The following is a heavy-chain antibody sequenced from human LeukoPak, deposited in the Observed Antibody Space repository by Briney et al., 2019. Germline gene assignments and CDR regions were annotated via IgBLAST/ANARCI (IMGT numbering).Heavy chain of an antibody. D-gene: IGHD6-13*01. J-gene: IGHJ4*02. Sequence: SQTLSLTCAISGDSVSSNSAAWNWVRQSPSRGLEWLGRTYYRSKWYNDYAESVKSRISINPDTSKNQFSLHLNSVTPEDTAIYYCAKASWVSNTDAVRWGQGTLVTVSS. V-gene: IGHV6-1*01. CDR3: AKASWVSNTDAVR. CDR1: GDSVSSNSAA. CDR2: TYYRSKWYN.